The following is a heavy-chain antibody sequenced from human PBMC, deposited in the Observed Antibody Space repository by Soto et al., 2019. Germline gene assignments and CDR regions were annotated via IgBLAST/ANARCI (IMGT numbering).Heavy chain of an antibody. CDR2: IYYSGST. V-gene: IGHV4-59*01. CDR3: ARAYGDYGLDY. Sequence: QVQLQESGPGLVKPSETLSLTCTVSGGSISSYYWSWIRQPPGKGLEWIGYIYYSGSTNYNPSLKGXXTXSXXTSKNQFSLKLSSVTAADTAVYYCARAYGDYGLDYWGQGTLVTVSS. J-gene: IGHJ4*02. D-gene: IGHD4-17*01. CDR1: GGSISSYY.